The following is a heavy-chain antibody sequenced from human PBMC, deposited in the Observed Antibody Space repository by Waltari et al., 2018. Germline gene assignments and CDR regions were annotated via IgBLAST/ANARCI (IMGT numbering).Heavy chain of an antibody. V-gene: IGHV1-18*01. CDR3: SSPYYYDSSGYYQDAFDI. Sequence: QVQLVQSGAEVKKPGASVKVSCKASGYTFTSYGISWVRQAPGQGLEWMGWISAYNGNTNYAQKLQGRVTMTTDTSTSTAYMELRSLRSDDTAVYYCSSPYYYDSSGYYQDAFDIWGQGTMVTVSS. J-gene: IGHJ3*02. D-gene: IGHD3-22*01. CDR1: GYTFTSYG. CDR2: ISAYNGNT.